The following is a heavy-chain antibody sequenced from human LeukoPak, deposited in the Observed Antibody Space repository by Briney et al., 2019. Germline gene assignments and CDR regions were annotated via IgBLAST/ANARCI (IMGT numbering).Heavy chain of an antibody. CDR2: INPSGGST. J-gene: IGHJ6*03. CDR3: ASDTTLSRVITTTTTYHYFSYIDV. D-gene: IGHD3-22*01. CDR1: GYTFTSYY. V-gene: IGHV1-46*01. Sequence: ASVKVSCKASGYTFTSYYMRWVRLAPGQGLEWMGIINPSGGSTSYAQKFQGRVTMTRDMSTSTVYMELSSLRSEDTAVYYCASDTTLSRVITTTTTYHYFSYIDVWGKGTTVTISS.